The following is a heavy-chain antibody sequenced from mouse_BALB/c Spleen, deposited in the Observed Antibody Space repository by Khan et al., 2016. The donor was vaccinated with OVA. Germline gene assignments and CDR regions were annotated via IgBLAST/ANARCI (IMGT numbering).Heavy chain of an antibody. CDR2: INPHNDGA. Sequence: IQLVQSGPELVKPGASVKMSCKASGYSFTNYIIHWVKQEPGQGLEWIGYINPHNDGAKYNEKFKGKATLTSDKSSSTAYMELSGLTSEDSAVYYGARDCGRSFWFAYWGQGTLVTVSA. V-gene: IGHV1S136*01. CDR1: GYSFTNYI. J-gene: IGHJ3*01. D-gene: IGHD1-1*01. CDR3: ARDCGRSFWFAY.